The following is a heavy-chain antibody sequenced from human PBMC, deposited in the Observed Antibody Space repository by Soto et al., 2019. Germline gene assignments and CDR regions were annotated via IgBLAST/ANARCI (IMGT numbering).Heavy chain of an antibody. D-gene: IGHD3-3*01. Sequence: ASVKVSCKASGYTFTSYYMHWVRQAPGQGLEWMGIINPSGGSTSYAQKFQGRVTMTRDTSTSTVYMELSSLRSEDTAVYYCARSLGFRRDFWSGYYGGIVPHPIDYWGQGTLVTVSS. CDR2: INPSGGST. CDR1: GYTFTSYY. CDR3: ARSLGFRRDFWSGYYGGIVPHPIDY. J-gene: IGHJ4*02. V-gene: IGHV1-46*01.